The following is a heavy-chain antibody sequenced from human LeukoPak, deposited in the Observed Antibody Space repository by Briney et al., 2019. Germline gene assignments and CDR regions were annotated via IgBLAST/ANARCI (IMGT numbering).Heavy chain of an antibody. CDR2: IKKTGSET. J-gene: IGHJ4*02. CDR3: AREDGYCSGGNCYSYFDS. Sequence: GGSLRLSCAASGFTFSHFWMSWVCQAPGKGLEWVAYIKKTGSETYYVDSVKGRFTITRDNTRSSLFLQMYSLRAEDTAVYFCAREDGYCSGGNCYSYFDSWGQGTLVIVSS. V-gene: IGHV3-7*01. CDR1: GFTFSHFW. D-gene: IGHD2-15*01.